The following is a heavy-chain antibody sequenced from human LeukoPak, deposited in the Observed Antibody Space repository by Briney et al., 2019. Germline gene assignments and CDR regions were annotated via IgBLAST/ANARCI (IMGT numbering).Heavy chain of an antibody. J-gene: IGHJ5*02. CDR2: IYYSGST. CDR1: GGSISSSSYY. CDR3: ARRYCSGGSCYSVFNWFDP. V-gene: IGHV4-39*01. Sequence: SETLSLTRTVSGGSISSSSYYWGWIRQPPGTGLEWIGSIYYSGSTYYNPSLKSRVTISVDTSKNQFSLKLSSVTAADTAVYYCARRYCSGGSCYSVFNWFDPWGQGTLVTVSS. D-gene: IGHD2-15*01.